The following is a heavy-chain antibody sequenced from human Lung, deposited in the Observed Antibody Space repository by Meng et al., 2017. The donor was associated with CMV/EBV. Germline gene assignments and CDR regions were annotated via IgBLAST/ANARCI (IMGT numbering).Heavy chain of an antibody. J-gene: IGHJ4*02. CDR2: INPNSGFT. Sequence: FNGHYIHGVRQAPGQGLEWMGWINPNSGFTNYAQKFQGRVTITKDTSLTTTYMDVSRLTSDDTAMYYCARGSEDFVVEPPTVWSDFWGQGTLVTVSS. D-gene: IGHD2-15*01. V-gene: IGHV1-2*02. CDR1: FNGHY. CDR3: ARGSEDFVVEPPTVWSDF.